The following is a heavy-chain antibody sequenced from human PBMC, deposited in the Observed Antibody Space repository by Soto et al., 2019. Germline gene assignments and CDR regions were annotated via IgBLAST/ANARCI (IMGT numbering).Heavy chain of an antibody. J-gene: IGHJ5*02. Sequence: SETLSLTCTVSGASIRSTDYYWSWIRQAPGKGLEWVGYVYYTGSTYYNPSLMSRLTISVDTSKNQFSLKLTSVTAADTAVYYCVRTAREGAVAPHWFDRWGQGTQVTVSS. CDR1: GASIRSTDYY. CDR3: VRTAREGAVAPHWFDR. D-gene: IGHD2-21*02. V-gene: IGHV4-30-4*08. CDR2: VYYTGST.